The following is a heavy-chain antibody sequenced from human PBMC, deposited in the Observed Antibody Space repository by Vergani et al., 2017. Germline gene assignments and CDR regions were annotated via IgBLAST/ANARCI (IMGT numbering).Heavy chain of an antibody. CDR3: ARDRGIAATVFGAFDI. CDR1: GGTFSSYA. CDR2: INPIFGTA. V-gene: IGHV1-69*01. J-gene: IGHJ3*02. D-gene: IGHD6-13*01. Sequence: QVQLVQSGAEVKKPGSSVKVSCKASGGTFSSYAISWVRQAPGQGLEWMGGINPIFGTANYAQKFQGRVTITADESTSTTYMELSSLRSEDTAVYYCARDRGIAATVFGAFDIWGQGTMVTVSS.